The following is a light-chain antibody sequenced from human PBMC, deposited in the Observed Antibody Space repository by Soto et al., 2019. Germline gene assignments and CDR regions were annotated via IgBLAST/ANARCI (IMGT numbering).Light chain of an antibody. V-gene: IGLV1-40*01. CDR3: QSYDSSLSGYV. CDR2: GHS. CDR1: SSNFGAGYD. Sequence: QSVLKKPPSLSGAPGQRVTIACTGNSSNFGAGYDVHWYQQLPGTAPTLLLYGHSNRPSGVPDRFSGSKSGTSASLAITWLQAEDEADYYCQSYDSSLSGYVFGTGTKVTVL. J-gene: IGLJ1*01.